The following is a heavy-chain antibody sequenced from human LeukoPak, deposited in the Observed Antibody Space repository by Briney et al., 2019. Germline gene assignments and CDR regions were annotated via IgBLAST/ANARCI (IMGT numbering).Heavy chain of an antibody. CDR2: IYYSGST. Sequence: SETLSLTCTVSGGSISSSSYYWGWIRQPPGKGLEWIGSIYYSGSTYYNPSLKSRVTISVDTSKNQFSLKLSSVTAADTAVYYCARDPRGYYDSSGYYYYYYGMDVWGQGTTVTVSS. CDR1: GGSISSSSYY. J-gene: IGHJ6*02. V-gene: IGHV4-39*07. D-gene: IGHD3-22*01. CDR3: ARDPRGYYDSSGYYYYYYGMDV.